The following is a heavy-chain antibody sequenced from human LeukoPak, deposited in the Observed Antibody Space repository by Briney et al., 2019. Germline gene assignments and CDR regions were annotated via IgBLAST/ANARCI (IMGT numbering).Heavy chain of an antibody. J-gene: IGHJ4*02. Sequence: ASVKVSCKASGYTFTGYYMHWVRQAPGQGLEWMGWINPNSGGTNYAQKFQGRVTMTRDTSISTAHMELSRLRSDDTAVYYCARVASTAMDMYYFDYWGQGTLVTVSS. D-gene: IGHD5-18*01. V-gene: IGHV1-2*02. CDR2: INPNSGGT. CDR1: GYTFTGYY. CDR3: ARVASTAMDMYYFDY.